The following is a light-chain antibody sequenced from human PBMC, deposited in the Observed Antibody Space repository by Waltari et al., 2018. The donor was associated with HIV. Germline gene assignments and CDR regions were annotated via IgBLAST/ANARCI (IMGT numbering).Light chain of an antibody. Sequence: QSALTQPPSASGSPGQSVTISCTGTSRDVGGYNYVSWYQQHPGKAPTLMINGVNKVPSGVPDLCSGSKSGNTASLTVSGLQAEYEAEYYCSSYAGSNNVGFGGGTKLTVL. V-gene: IGLV2-8*01. CDR2: GVN. J-gene: IGLJ2*01. CDR1: SRDVGGYNY. CDR3: SSYAGSNNVG.